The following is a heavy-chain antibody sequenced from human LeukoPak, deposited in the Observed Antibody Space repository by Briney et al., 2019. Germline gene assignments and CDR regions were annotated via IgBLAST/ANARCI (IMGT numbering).Heavy chain of an antibody. J-gene: IGHJ3*02. CDR3: ARGPRDGYNLDAFDI. CDR1: GFTFSSYW. Sequence: GGSLRLSCAASGFTFSSYWMNWVRQAPGKGLEWVSSISSSSSYIYYADSVKGRFTISRDNAKNSLYLQMNSLRAEDTAVYYCARGPRDGYNLDAFDIWGQGTMVTVSS. CDR2: ISSSSSYI. V-gene: IGHV3-21*01. D-gene: IGHD5-24*01.